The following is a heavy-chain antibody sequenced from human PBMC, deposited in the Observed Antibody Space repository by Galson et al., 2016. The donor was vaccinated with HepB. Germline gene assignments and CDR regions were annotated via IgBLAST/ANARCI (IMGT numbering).Heavy chain of an antibody. V-gene: IGHV1-24*01. Sequence: SVKVSCKVSGYTLTELSMHWVRQAPGKGLEWMGGFDPEDGETIYAQKFQGRVTMTEDTSTDTAYMELSSLRSEDTAVYYCATGHLRFLEWSMRYWGQGTLVTVSS. D-gene: IGHD3-3*01. J-gene: IGHJ4*02. CDR3: ATGHLRFLEWSMRY. CDR2: FDPEDGET. CDR1: GYTLTELS.